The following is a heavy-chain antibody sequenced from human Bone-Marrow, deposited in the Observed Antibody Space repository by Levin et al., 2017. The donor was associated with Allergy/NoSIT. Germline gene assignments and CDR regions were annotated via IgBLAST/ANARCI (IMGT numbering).Heavy chain of an antibody. D-gene: IGHD2-2*01. CDR2: IKQDGSEK. CDR1: GFTFSSYW. V-gene: IGHV3-7*01. CDR3: ARDSASYAPGS. Sequence: GESLKISCAASGFTFSSYWMSWVRQAPGKGLEWVANIKQDGSEKYYVDSVKGRFTISRDNAKNSLYLQMNSLRAEDTAVYYCARDSASYAPGSWGQGTLVTVSS. J-gene: IGHJ4*02.